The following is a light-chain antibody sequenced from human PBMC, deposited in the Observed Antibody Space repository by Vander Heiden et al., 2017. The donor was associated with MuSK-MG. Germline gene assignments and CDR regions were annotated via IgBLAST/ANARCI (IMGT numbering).Light chain of an antibody. CDR2: AAS. J-gene: IGKJ5*01. CDR1: QNIRNH. CDR3: QHTYAAPRVT. V-gene: IGKV1-39*01. Sequence: DIQMTQSPSSLSASVGDRVSISCRASQNIRNHVNWYQAKPGKVPKLLIYAASTLPTGVPSRFSATRSRPDFTLTVNGLQLEDFAPYSCQHTYAAPRVTFGQATRLDIK.